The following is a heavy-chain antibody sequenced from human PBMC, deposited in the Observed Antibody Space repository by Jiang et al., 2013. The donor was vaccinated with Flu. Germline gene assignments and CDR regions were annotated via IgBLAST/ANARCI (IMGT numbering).Heavy chain of an antibody. CDR2: ISYDGSNK. Sequence: KGLEWVAVISYDGSNKYYADSVKGRFTISRDNSKNTLYLQMNSLRAEDTAVYYCAIGEGCSGGSCYHYGMDVWGQGTTVTVSS. V-gene: IGHV3-30*03. CDR3: AIGEGCSGGSCYHYGMDV. D-gene: IGHD2-15*01. J-gene: IGHJ6*02.